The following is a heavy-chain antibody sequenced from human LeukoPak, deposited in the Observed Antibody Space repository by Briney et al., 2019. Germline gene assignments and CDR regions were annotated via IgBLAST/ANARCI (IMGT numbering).Heavy chain of an antibody. CDR2: ISGSGGST. Sequence: GGSLRLSCAASGFTFSNYGMSWVRQAPGKGLEWVSAISGSGGSTYYADSVKGRFTISRDNSKNTLYLQMNSLRAEDTAVYYCAELGITMIGGVWGKGTTVTISS. CDR3: AELGITMIGGV. D-gene: IGHD3-10*02. J-gene: IGHJ6*04. V-gene: IGHV3-23*01. CDR1: GFTFSNYG.